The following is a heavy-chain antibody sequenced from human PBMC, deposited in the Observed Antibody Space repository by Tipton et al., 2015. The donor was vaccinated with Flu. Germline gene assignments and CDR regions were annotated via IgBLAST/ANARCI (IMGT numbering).Heavy chain of an antibody. J-gene: IGHJ6*03. CDR1: GFTFSSYG. CDR3: AREKESSTMDV. Sequence: SLRLSCAASGFTFSSYGMHWVRQAPGKGLEWVAVIWYDGSNKYYADSVKGRFTISRDNSKNTLYLQMNSLRAEDTAVYYCAREKESSTMDVWGKGTTVTVSS. CDR2: IWYDGSNK. V-gene: IGHV3-33*01. D-gene: IGHD3-3*02.